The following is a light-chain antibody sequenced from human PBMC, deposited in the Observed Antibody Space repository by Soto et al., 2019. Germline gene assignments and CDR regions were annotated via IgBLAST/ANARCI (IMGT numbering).Light chain of an antibody. Sequence: QSALTQSPSVSGTPGQRVTISCSGSSSNIGSNTVNWYQQLPGTAPKLLLYSNDQRPPGVPDRFSGSKSGTSASLAISGLQSEDEADYYCAAWEDSPARRVVFGGGTKVTVL. J-gene: IGLJ2*01. CDR3: AAWEDSPARRVV. CDR2: SND. V-gene: IGLV1-44*01. CDR1: SSNIGSNT.